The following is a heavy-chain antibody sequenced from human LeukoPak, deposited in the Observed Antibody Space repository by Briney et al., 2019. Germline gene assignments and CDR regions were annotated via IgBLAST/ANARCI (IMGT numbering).Heavy chain of an antibody. Sequence: SETLSLTCTVSGGSISSYYWSWIRQPPGKGLEWIGYIYYSGSTNYNPSLKSRVTISVDTSKNQFSLKLSSVTAADTAVYYCARHAYSRSPWLDGAGNWFDPWGQGTLVTVSS. D-gene: IGHD6-13*01. J-gene: IGHJ5*02. CDR2: IYYSGST. CDR3: ARHAYSRSPWLDGAGNWFDP. CDR1: GGSISSYY. V-gene: IGHV4-59*08.